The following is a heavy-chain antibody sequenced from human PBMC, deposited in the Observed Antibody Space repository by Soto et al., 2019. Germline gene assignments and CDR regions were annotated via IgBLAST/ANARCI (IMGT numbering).Heavy chain of an antibody. CDR2: VSASGLNT. V-gene: IGHV3-23*01. D-gene: IGHD3-9*01. Sequence: PGGSLRLSCAASGFTFSTYAMAWVRQAPGKGLEWVSGVSASGLNTDYADPVKGRFTISRDNSKNTLYLQMNSLRAEDTAVYYCARTANDYDILTGYPLPIFDYWGQGTLVTVSS. J-gene: IGHJ4*02. CDR1: GFTFSTYA. CDR3: ARTANDYDILTGYPLPIFDY.